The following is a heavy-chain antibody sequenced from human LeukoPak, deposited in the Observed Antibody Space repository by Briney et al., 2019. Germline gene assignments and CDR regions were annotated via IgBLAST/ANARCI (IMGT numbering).Heavy chain of an antibody. Sequence: GGSLRLSCAASGFTFSSYSMNWVRQAPGKGLEWVSSISSSSSYIYYSDSVKGRFTISRDNAKNSLYLQMNSLRDEDTAVYYCARQDTSGPWRLYGVHVWGQGTTVTVSS. CDR2: ISSSSSYI. CDR1: GFTFSSYS. CDR3: ARQDTSGPWRLYGVHV. J-gene: IGHJ6*02. D-gene: IGHD6-25*01. V-gene: IGHV3-21*01.